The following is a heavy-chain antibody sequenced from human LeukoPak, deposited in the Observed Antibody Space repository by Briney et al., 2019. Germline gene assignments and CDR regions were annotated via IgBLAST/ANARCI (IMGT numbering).Heavy chain of an antibody. CDR3: ARGSSSRHCSGNSCYIDP. D-gene: IGHD2-2*02. Sequence: RGSLRLSCAASLFTLRNYAMQWVRQAPGKGREWVSGISASGGSNCYAESVKGRFTISKDNSKNTLFLQMNTLRAEDTADYYCARGSSSRHCSGNSCYIDPWGQGTVVTVS. CDR1: LFTLRNYA. CDR2: ISASGGSN. V-gene: IGHV3-23*01. J-gene: IGHJ5*02.